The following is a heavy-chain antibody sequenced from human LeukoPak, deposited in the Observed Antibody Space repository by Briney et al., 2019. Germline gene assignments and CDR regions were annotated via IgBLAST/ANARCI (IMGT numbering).Heavy chain of an antibody. CDR2: TRNKANSYTT. J-gene: IGHJ4*02. V-gene: IGHV3-72*01. D-gene: IGHD1-26*01. Sequence: LSLTCSVSGYSISSGFYWGWIRQPPGKGLEWVGRTRNKANSYTTEYAASVKGRFTISRDDSKNSLYLQMNSLKTEDTAVYYCARGGIVGATSVDYWGQGTLVTVSS. CDR3: ARGGIVGATSVDY. CDR1: GYSISSGFY.